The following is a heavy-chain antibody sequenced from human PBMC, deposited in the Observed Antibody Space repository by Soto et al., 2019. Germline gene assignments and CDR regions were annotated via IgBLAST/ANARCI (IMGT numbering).Heavy chain of an antibody. V-gene: IGHV5-51*01. CDR1: GYSFTNYW. D-gene: IGHD5-12*01. CDR3: GGLDGRNGYPYDY. J-gene: IGHJ4*02. CDR2: IYPGDSDT. Sequence: LKISCKGSGYSFTNYWIGWVRQMPGKGLDWMGIIYPGDSDTRYSPSFQGQVTISADKSISTAYLQWSSLKASDTAMYYCGGLDGRNGYPYDYWGQGTLVTVSS.